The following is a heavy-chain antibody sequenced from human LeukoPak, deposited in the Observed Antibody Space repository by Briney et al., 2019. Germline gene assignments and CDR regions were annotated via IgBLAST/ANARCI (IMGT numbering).Heavy chain of an antibody. CDR3: AREPLWFGELSHPFDY. D-gene: IGHD3-10*01. V-gene: IGHV1-3*01. CDR1: GYTFTTYA. Sequence: ASVKVSCKASGYTFTTYAMHWVRQAPGQRLEWMGWINAGNGDTKYSQKFQGRVTITTDTSTSTAYMELRSLRSDDTAVYYCAREPLWFGELSHPFDYWGQGTLVTVSS. CDR2: INAGNGDT. J-gene: IGHJ4*02.